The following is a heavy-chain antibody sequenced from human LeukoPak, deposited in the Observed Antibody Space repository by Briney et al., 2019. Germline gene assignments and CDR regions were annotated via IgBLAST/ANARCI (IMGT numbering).Heavy chain of an antibody. CDR2: ISGSGGST. V-gene: IGHV3-23*01. CDR1: GFTFSSFA. CDR3: AKDKGSGTYPPY. D-gene: IGHD1-26*01. J-gene: IGHJ4*02. Sequence: EGSLRLSCAASGFTFSSFAMSWVRQAPGKGLEWVSGISGSGGSTYYADSVKGRFTISRDNSNNRLYLQMNSLRAEDTAVYYCAKDKGSGTYPPYWGQGTLVTVSS.